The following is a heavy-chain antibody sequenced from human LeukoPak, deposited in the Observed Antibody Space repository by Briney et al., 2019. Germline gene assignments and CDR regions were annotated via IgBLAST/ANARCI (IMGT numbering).Heavy chain of an antibody. D-gene: IGHD3-22*01. CDR2: ISSSSSYI. CDR3: ARGDYYDSSGYPDYFAY. V-gene: IGHV3-21*01. J-gene: IGHJ4*02. Sequence: PGGSLRLSCAASGFTFSSYSMNWVRQAPGKGLEWVSSISSSSSYIYYADSVKGRFTISRDNAKNSLYLQMNSLRAEDTAVYYCARGDYYDSSGYPDYFAYWGQGTLVTVSS. CDR1: GFTFSSYS.